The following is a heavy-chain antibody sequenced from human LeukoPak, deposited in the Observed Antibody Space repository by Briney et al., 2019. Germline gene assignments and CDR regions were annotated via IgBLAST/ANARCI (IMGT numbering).Heavy chain of an antibody. CDR3: ARGSCSSSSCYERLNGLDV. J-gene: IGHJ6*02. V-gene: IGHV3-13*01. D-gene: IGHD2-2*01. Sequence: GGSLRLSCAASGFTFSNYDMHWVRQATGKGLEWVSAFHTAGDTHYSGSVKGRFATSRENAKNSFYLQMNNLRAGDTAVYYCARGSCSSSSCYERLNGLDVWGQGSPVTVSS. CDR2: FHTAGDT. CDR1: GFTFSNYD.